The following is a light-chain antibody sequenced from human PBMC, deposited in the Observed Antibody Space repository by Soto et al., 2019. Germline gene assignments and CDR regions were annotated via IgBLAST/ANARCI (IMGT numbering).Light chain of an antibody. CDR3: QQYDDWPET. Sequence: KVMTQSPATLSVSPGERATLSCRASQSVSSNLAWYQQKPGQGPRLLIYDASTRATGIPARFSGSGSGTEFTLTISSLQSEDLAVYYCQQYDDWPETFGQGTKVDIK. J-gene: IGKJ1*01. CDR2: DAS. CDR1: QSVSSN. V-gene: IGKV3-15*01.